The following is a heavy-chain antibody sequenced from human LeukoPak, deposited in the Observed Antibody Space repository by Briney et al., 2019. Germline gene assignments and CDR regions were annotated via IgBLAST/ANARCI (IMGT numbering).Heavy chain of an antibody. CDR2: ISGSGGST. CDR1: GFTFSSYA. CDR3: ARGYVYSTPTH. Sequence: GGSLRLSCAASGFTFSSYAMSWVRQAPGKGLEWVSGISGSGGSTYYADSVKGRFTISRDNSKNTLYLQMNSLRAEDTAVYYCARGYVYSTPTHWGQGTLVTVSS. V-gene: IGHV3-23*01. J-gene: IGHJ4*02. D-gene: IGHD3-16*01.